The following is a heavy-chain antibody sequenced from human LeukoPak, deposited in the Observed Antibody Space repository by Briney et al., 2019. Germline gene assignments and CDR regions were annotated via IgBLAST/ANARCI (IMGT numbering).Heavy chain of an antibody. J-gene: IGHJ5*02. CDR2: INPSSGGT. V-gene: IGHV1-2*06. D-gene: IGHD4/OR15-4a*01. Sequence: ASVKVSCKTSGYTFTDYYMHWVRQAPGLGLEWMGRINPSSGGTNYAQKFQGRVTLTRDTSISTAYMELSRLRSDDTAVYYCARDPSGAINRFDPWGQGTLVTVSS. CDR1: GYTFTDYY. CDR3: ARDPSGAINRFDP.